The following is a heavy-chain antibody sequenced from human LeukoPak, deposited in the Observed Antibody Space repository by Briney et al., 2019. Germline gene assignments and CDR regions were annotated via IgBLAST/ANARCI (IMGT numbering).Heavy chain of an antibody. CDR1: GFTFSDYY. D-gene: IGHD2-2*01. CDR3: ARVSSSRLVVPPAKRYYYYYYMDV. CDR2: ISSSGTTT. V-gene: IGHV3-11*04. Sequence: PGGSLRLSCAASGFTFSDYYMSWIRQAPGKGLEWVSYISSSGTTTYYADSVKGRFTISRDNAKNSLYLQMDSLRAEDTAVYYCARVSSSRLVVPPAKRYYYYYYMDVWGKGTTVTVSS. J-gene: IGHJ6*03.